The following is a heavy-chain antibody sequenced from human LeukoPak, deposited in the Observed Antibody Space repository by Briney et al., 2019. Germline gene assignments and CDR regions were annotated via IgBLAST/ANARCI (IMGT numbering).Heavy chain of an antibody. Sequence: SETLSLTCTVSGGSISSGSYYWSWIRQPAGKGLEWIGRIYTSGSTNYNPSLKSRVTISVDTSKNQFSLKLSSVTAADTAVYYCARDQGGMITFWGQGTLVTVSS. CDR1: GGSISSGSYY. V-gene: IGHV4-61*02. J-gene: IGHJ4*02. D-gene: IGHD3-16*01. CDR3: ARDQGGMITF. CDR2: IYTSGST.